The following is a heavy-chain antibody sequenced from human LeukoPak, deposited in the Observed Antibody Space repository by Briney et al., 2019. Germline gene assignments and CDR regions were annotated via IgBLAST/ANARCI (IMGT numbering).Heavy chain of an antibody. D-gene: IGHD2-15*01. Sequence: PGQALRLSCTASGFTFGDYAMAWVRQAPGKGLEWVGFIRSKSYGGTTEYAASVKGRFTISRDDSKSIAYLQMNSLKTEDTAVYYCSRGPYCSSGSCYPDPDAFDIWGQGTVVTFSS. CDR1: GFTFGDYA. CDR3: SRGPYCSSGSCYPDPDAFDI. V-gene: IGHV3-49*04. CDR2: IRSKSYGGTT. J-gene: IGHJ3*02.